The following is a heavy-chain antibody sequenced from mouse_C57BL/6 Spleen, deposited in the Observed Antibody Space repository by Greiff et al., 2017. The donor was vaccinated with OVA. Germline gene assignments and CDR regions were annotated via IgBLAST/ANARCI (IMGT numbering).Heavy chain of an antibody. J-gene: IGHJ2*01. Sequence: QVQLQQSGAELVKPGASVKLSCKASGYTFTSYWMHWVKQRPGQGLEWIGMIHPNSGSTNYNEKFKSKATLTVDKSSSTAYMQLSSLTSEDSAVYYCARRGYGSSTGYFDYWGQGTTLTVSS. CDR3: ARRGYGSSTGYFDY. CDR1: GYTFTSYW. CDR2: IHPNSGST. D-gene: IGHD1-1*01. V-gene: IGHV1-64*01.